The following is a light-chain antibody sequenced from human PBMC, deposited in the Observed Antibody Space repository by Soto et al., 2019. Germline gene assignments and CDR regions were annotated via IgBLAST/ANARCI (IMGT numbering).Light chain of an antibody. V-gene: IGLV2-23*01. J-gene: IGLJ3*02. Sequence: QSVLTQPASVSGSPGQSITISCTGTSSDVGSYNLVSWCRQHPGKAPKLMIYEGTKRPSGVSNRFFASKSGNTASLTISGLQAEDEADYYCCSYAGSTTWVFGGGTKVTVL. CDR3: CSYAGSTTWV. CDR1: SSDVGSYNL. CDR2: EGT.